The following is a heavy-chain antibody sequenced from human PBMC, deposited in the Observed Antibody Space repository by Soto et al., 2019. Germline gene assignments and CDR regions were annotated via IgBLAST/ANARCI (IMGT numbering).Heavy chain of an antibody. CDR1: GFTFHDYA. Sequence: DVQLVESGGGLVQPGRSLRLSCEASGFTFHDYAMHWVRQAPGKGLEWVSGIFWSTGDTGYADSVKGRFTISRDKAKNSLYLQMNSLRPDDTALYYCVTETRPGGADCWGQGALVTVSS. CDR2: IFWSTGDT. D-gene: IGHD1-26*01. V-gene: IGHV3-9*01. J-gene: IGHJ4*02. CDR3: VTETRPGGADC.